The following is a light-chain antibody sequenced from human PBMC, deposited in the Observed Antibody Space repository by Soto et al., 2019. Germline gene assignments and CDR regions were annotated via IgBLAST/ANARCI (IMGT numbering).Light chain of an antibody. J-gene: IGKJ2*01. CDR1: DSVHSN. Sequence: IVMTQSPATLSVSPGERATLSCRASDSVHSNLAWYQQRPGQAPRLLIYDASSRATGIPARFSASGSGTEFTLAISSLQSEDFAVYYCLQYVRAPYTFGQVTKLEIK. CDR3: LQYVRAPYT. CDR2: DAS. V-gene: IGKV3-15*01.